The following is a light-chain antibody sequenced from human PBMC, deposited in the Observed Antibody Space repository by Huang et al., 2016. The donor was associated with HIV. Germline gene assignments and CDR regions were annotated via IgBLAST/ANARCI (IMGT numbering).Light chain of an antibody. CDR2: WAS. Sequence: DIVMTQSPDSLAVSLGERATIHCVSSQSVLSPSNNRNHLAWYQQKPRQPPILLIYWASTRDSGGSDRFRGSGSATDFTLTIDNLQAEDVALYFCQQYYSIPGFGQGTYVEV. V-gene: IGKV4-1*01. CDR3: QQYYSIPG. J-gene: IGKJ1*01. CDR1: QSVLSPSNNRNH.